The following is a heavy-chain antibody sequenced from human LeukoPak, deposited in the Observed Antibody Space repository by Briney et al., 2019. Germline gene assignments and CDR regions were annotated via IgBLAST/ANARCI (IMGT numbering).Heavy chain of an antibody. J-gene: IGHJ4*02. Sequence: PGGSLRLSCAASGFTFDDYAMHWVRQAPGKGLEWVSGIIWNSYTIGYADSVKGRFTISRGNAKKSLYLQMNNLRAEDMAFYYCARSGGATNRGKGYFDYWGQGTLVTVSS. V-gene: IGHV3-9*03. CDR3: ARSGGATNRGKGYFDY. CDR1: GFTFDDYA. CDR2: IIWNSYTI. D-gene: IGHD1-26*01.